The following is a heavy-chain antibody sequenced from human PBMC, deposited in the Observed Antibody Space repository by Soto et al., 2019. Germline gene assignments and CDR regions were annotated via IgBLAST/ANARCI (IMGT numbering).Heavy chain of an antibody. Sequence: PGGSLRLSCAASGFTFSSYAMSWVRQAPGKGLEWVSAISGSGGSTYYADSVKGRFTISRDNSKNTLYLQMNSLRAEDTAVYYCAKAGGLVPAAIRYYYYGMDVWGQGTTVTVSS. V-gene: IGHV3-23*01. CDR2: ISGSGGST. CDR3: AKAGGLVPAAIRYYYYGMDV. J-gene: IGHJ6*02. D-gene: IGHD2-2*01. CDR1: GFTFSSYA.